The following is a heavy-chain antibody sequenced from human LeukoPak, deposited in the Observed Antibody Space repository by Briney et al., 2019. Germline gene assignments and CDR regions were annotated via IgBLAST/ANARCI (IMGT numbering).Heavy chain of an antibody. CDR1: GGTFSSYA. CDR3: ARVGGWYVSGQYWFDP. CDR2: IIPIFGTA. Sequence: ASVKDSCKASGGTFSSYAISWVRQAPGQGLEWMGGIIPIFGTANYAQKFQGRVTITADESTSTAYMELSSLRSEDTAVYYCARVGGWYVSGQYWFDPWGQGTLVTVSS. J-gene: IGHJ5*02. D-gene: IGHD6-19*01. V-gene: IGHV1-69*01.